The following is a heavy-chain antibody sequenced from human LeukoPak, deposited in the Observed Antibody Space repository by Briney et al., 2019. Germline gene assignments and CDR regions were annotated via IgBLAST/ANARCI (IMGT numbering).Heavy chain of an antibody. V-gene: IGHV3-21*01. CDR2: ISSSSSYI. Sequence: GGSLRLSCAASGFTFDGYAMHWVRQAPGKGLEWVSSISSSSSYIYYADSVKGRFTISRNNAKNSLYLQMNSLRAEDTAVYYCARLSGSYYCDYWGQGTLVTVSS. D-gene: IGHD1-26*01. J-gene: IGHJ4*02. CDR3: ARLSGSYYCDY. CDR1: GFTFDGYA.